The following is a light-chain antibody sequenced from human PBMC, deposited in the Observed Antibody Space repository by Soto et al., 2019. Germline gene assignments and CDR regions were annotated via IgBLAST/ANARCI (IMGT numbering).Light chain of an antibody. Sequence: SALTQPRSVSGSPGQSVTISCTGTSSDVGNYNYVSWYRHHPGKAPKVLIYDVSKRPSGVPDRFSGSKSGNTASLTVSGLQAEDEADYYCSSYVGTYSLLFGGGTKVTVL. CDR2: DVS. CDR1: SSDVGNYNY. V-gene: IGLV2-11*01. CDR3: SSYVGTYSLL. J-gene: IGLJ2*01.